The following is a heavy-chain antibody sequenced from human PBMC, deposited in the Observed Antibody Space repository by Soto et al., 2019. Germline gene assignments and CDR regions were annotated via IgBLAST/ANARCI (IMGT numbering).Heavy chain of an antibody. Sequence: GASVKVSCKASGYTFTGYYMHWVRQAPGQGLEWMGGIMPIFRTPDYAQKFQGRVTITADESTSTVYMELSGLKSDDTAVYYCARDRDRQQLGGNYYYILDVWGQGTTVTVSS. D-gene: IGHD3-10*01. CDR3: ARDRDRQQLGGNYYYILDV. J-gene: IGHJ6*02. CDR2: IMPIFRTP. CDR1: GYTFTGYY. V-gene: IGHV1-69*13.